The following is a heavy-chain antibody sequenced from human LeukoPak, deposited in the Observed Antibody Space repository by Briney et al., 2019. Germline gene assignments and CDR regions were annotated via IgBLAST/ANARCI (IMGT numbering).Heavy chain of an antibody. CDR1: GFTLSSYV. CDR2: ISGGGGST. CDR3: ARGDCSSSSCSGFYGMDV. D-gene: IGHD2-2*01. Sequence: GGSLRLSCGASGFTLSSYVMGWVRQAPGKGVEWVSLISGGGGSTYYAVSVKGRFTVSRDNSKNTLYMELNSLRAEDTAVYYCARGDCSSSSCSGFYGMDVWGQGTTVTVSS. J-gene: IGHJ6*02. V-gene: IGHV3-23*01.